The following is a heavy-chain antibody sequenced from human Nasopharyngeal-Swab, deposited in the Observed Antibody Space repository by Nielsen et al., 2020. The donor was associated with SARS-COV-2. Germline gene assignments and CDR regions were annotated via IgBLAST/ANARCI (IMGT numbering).Heavy chain of an antibody. CDR1: GLTFRDAW. D-gene: IGHD6-19*01. J-gene: IGHJ5*02. Sequence: GGSLRLSCAASGLTFRDAWMSWVRQAPGKGLEWVSVISGSGATTYHADSVKGRFTISRDNSQNTVYLQMNNLRVEDTARYYCAKGVEQWLVAGNLFDPWGQGTMVTVSS. CDR2: ISGSGATT. CDR3: AKGVEQWLVAGNLFDP. V-gene: IGHV3-23*01.